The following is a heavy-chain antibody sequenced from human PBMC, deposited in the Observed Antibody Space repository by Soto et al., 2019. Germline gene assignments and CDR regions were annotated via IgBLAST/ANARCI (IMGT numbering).Heavy chain of an antibody. CDR2: IYHSGST. J-gene: IGHJ6*02. CDR1: GGSISSSNC. Sequence: SETLSLTCAVSGGSISSSNCWSLVRQPPGKGLEWIGEIYHSGSTNYNPSPKSRVTISVDKSKNQFSLKLSSVTAADTAVYYCAIRSLVNYGMDVWGQGTTVTVSS. CDR3: AIRSLVNYGMDV. D-gene: IGHD2-2*01. V-gene: IGHV4-4*02.